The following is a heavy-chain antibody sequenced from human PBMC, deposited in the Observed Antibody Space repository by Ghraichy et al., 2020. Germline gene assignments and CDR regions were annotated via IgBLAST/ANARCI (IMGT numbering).Heavy chain of an antibody. CDR2: IYYSGST. D-gene: IGHD2-2*01. Sequence: SETLSLTCTVSGGSISSGGYYWSWILQHPGKGLEWIGYIYYSGSTYYNPSLTSRVTISVDTSTNQFSLKLSSVNAADTAVYYCARAGYGSSTSCRYRYFDYWGQGTLVTVSS. CDR3: ARAGYGSSTSCRYRYFDY. CDR1: GGSISSGGYY. J-gene: IGHJ4*02. V-gene: IGHV4-31*03.